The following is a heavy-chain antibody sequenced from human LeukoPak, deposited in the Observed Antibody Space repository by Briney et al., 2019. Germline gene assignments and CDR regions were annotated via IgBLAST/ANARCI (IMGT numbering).Heavy chain of an antibody. V-gene: IGHV3-9*01. CDR3: AKDMGDGYNQALFDY. Sequence: PGGSLRLSCAASGFTFDDYAMHRVRQAPGKGLEWVSGISWNSGSIGYADSVKGRFTISRDNAKNSLYLQMNSLRAEDTALYYCAKDMGDGYNQALFDYWGQGTLVTVSS. J-gene: IGHJ4*02. CDR1: GFTFDDYA. D-gene: IGHD5-24*01. CDR2: ISWNSGSI.